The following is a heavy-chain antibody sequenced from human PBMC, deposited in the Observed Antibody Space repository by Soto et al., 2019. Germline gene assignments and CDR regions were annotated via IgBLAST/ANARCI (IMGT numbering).Heavy chain of an antibody. J-gene: IGHJ4*02. CDR3: ARESEDLTSNFDY. Sequence: PGGSLRLSCSASGFTFSTYWMSWVRQAPGKGLEWVANIKQDGSEKYYVDSVRGRFTISRDNAKNSVYLEMNSLSAEDTAVYYCARESEDLTSNFDYWGQGTLVTVSS. V-gene: IGHV3-7*01. CDR2: IKQDGSEK. CDR1: GFTFSTYW.